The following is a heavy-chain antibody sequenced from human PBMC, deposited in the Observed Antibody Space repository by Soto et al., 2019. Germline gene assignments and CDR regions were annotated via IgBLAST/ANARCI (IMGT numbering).Heavy chain of an antibody. CDR1: GGSFSGYY. V-gene: IGHV4-34*01. CDR3: ARRRHPLGHGSGSYGY. CDR2: INHSGST. Sequence: QVQLQQWGAGLLKPSETLSLTCAVYGGSFSGYYWSWIRQPPGKGLEWIGEINHSGSTNYNPSLKSRVTIPVEPSKNQSSLKLRSVTAADTAVYYRARRRHPLGHGSGSYGYWGQGTLVTVSS. J-gene: IGHJ4*02. D-gene: IGHD3-10*01.